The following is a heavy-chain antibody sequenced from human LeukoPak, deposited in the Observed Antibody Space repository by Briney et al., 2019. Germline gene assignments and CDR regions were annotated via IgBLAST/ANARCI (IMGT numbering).Heavy chain of an antibody. D-gene: IGHD6-19*01. CDR3: ARETGGWYLY. CDR1: GFTFSSYE. J-gene: IGHJ4*02. Sequence: GGSLRLSCAASGFTFSSYEMNWVRQAPGKELEWVSYISSSGSTIYYADSVKGRFTISRDNAKSSLYLQVNSLRAEDTAVYYCARETGGWYLYWGRGTLVTVSS. CDR2: ISSSGSTI. V-gene: IGHV3-48*03.